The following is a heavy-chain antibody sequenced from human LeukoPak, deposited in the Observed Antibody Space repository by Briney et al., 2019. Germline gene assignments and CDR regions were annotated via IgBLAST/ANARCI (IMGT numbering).Heavy chain of an antibody. J-gene: IGHJ4*02. CDR1: GFTFSSYG. CDR2: ISYDGSNK. CDR3: ARVAAAGPPY. D-gene: IGHD6-13*01. V-gene: IGHV3-30*03. Sequence: PGGSLRLSCAASGFTFSSYGMHWVRQAPGKGLEWVAVISYDGSNKYYADSVKGRFTISRDNSKNTLYLQMNSLRAEDTAVYYCARVAAAGPPYWGQGTLVTVSS.